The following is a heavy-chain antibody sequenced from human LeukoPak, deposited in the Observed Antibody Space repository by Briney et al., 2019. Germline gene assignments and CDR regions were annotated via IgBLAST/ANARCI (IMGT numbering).Heavy chain of an antibody. D-gene: IGHD1-26*01. Sequence: GTSVKVSCKASGYTFTGYGISWVRQAPGQGLEWMGWISAYNGNTNYAQKLQGRVTMTTDTSTSTAYMELRSLRSDDTAVYYCARERTENYQEYSGSYYNYWGQGTLVTVSS. CDR3: ARERTENYQEYSGSYYNY. CDR1: GYTFTGYG. V-gene: IGHV1-18*01. CDR2: ISAYNGNT. J-gene: IGHJ4*02.